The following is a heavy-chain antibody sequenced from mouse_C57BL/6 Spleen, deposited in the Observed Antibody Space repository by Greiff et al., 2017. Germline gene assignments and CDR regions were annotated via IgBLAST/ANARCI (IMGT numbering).Heavy chain of an antibody. Sequence: LKESGPELVKPGASVKISCKASGYSFTGYYMNWVKQSPEKSLEWIGEINPSTGGTTYNQKFKAKATLTVDKSSSTAYMQLKSLTSEDSAVYYCARRDYGSSFDYWGQGTTLTVSS. CDR1: GYSFTGYY. V-gene: IGHV1-42*01. D-gene: IGHD1-1*01. CDR2: INPSTGGT. J-gene: IGHJ2*01. CDR3: ARRDYGSSFDY.